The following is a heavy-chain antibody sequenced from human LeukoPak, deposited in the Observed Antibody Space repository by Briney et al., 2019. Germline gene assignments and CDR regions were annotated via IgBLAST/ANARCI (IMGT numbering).Heavy chain of an antibody. CDR2: IYHSGST. J-gene: IGHJ4*02. CDR1: GYSISSGYY. Sequence: SETLSLTCAVSGYSISSGYYWGWIRQPPGKGLEWIGSIYHSGSTYYNPSLKSRVTISVDTSKNQFSLKLSSVTAADTAVYYCARQGRDYFGYWGQGTLVTVSS. CDR3: ARQGRDYFGY. V-gene: IGHV4-38-2*01.